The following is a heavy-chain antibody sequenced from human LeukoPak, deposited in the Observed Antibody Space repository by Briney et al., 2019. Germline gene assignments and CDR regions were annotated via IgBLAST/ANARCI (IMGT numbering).Heavy chain of an antibody. CDR3: ARRKAYYYGSGSYSGYYYYYYMDV. CDR2: INHSGST. V-gene: IGHV4-34*01. CDR1: GGSFSGYY. D-gene: IGHD3-10*01. J-gene: IGHJ6*03. Sequence: SETLSLTCAVYGGSFSGYYWSWIRQPPGKGLEWIGEINHSGSTNYNPSLKSRVTISVDTSKNQFSLKLSSVTAADTAVYCCARRKAYYYGSGSYSGYYYYYYMDVWGKGTTVTVSS.